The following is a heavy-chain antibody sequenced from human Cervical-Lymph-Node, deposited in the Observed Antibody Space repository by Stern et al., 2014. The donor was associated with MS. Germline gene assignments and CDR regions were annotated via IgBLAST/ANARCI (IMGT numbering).Heavy chain of an antibody. CDR3: ARDIGDVDIVATLPDS. Sequence: VQLVESGGGVVQPGASLRLSCEASGFTFSNYGMHWVRQAPGKGLAGVAVIWNDEVNKYYADSVKGRFTISRDNSKNTLYLQMNSLRAEDTAVYYCARDIGDVDIVATLPDSWGQGTLVTVSS. V-gene: IGHV3-33*01. J-gene: IGHJ5*01. CDR2: IWNDEVNK. D-gene: IGHD5-12*01. CDR1: GFTFSNYG.